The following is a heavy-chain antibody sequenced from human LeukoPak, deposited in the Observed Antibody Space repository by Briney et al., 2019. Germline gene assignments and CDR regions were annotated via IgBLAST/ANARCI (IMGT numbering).Heavy chain of an antibody. CDR2: IHYSGST. V-gene: IGHV4-39*01. Sequence: SETLSLTCTVSGDSISSSSYYWDWIRQSPGKGLEWIGSIHYSGSTYNNPSLKSRVTISVDTSKNQFSLKLSSVTAADTAVYYCARRGSGYRWGQGTLVTVSS. CDR3: ARRGSGYR. D-gene: IGHD3-10*01. CDR1: GDSISSSSYY. J-gene: IGHJ1*01.